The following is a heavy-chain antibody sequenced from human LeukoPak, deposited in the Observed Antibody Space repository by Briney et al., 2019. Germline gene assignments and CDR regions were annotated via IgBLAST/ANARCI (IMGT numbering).Heavy chain of an antibody. CDR1: GFTFSSYG. Sequence: EGSLRLSCAASGFTFSSYGMHWVRQAPGKGLEWVAVISYDGSNKYYADSVKGRFTISRDNSKNTLYLQMNSLRAEDTAVYYCAKGLGYSSGHQDAFDIWGQGTMVTVSS. V-gene: IGHV3-30*18. D-gene: IGHD6-19*01. J-gene: IGHJ3*02. CDR3: AKGLGYSSGHQDAFDI. CDR2: ISYDGSNK.